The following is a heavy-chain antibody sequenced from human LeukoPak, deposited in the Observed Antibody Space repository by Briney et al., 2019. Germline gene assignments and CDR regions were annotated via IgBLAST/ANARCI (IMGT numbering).Heavy chain of an antibody. V-gene: IGHV3-7*03. J-gene: IGHJ4*02. CDR3: ARAPGIAVAGIRDYFDY. D-gene: IGHD6-19*01. CDR2: IKQDGSEK. Sequence: GGSLRLSCAASGFTFSSYWMSWVRQAPGKGLECMANIKQDGSEKYYVDSVKGRFTISRDNAKNSLYLQMNSLRAEDTAVYYCARAPGIAVAGIRDYFDYWGQGTLVTVSS. CDR1: GFTFSSYW.